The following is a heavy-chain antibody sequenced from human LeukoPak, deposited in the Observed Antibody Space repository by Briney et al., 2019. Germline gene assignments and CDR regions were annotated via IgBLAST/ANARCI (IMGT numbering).Heavy chain of an antibody. J-gene: IGHJ3*02. V-gene: IGHV1-45*02. Sequence: GSSVKVSCKASGYTFTYRYLHWVRQAPGQAVEWMGWITPFNGNTNYAQKFQDRVTITRDRSMSTAYMELSSLRSEDTAMYYCAATDPYSSGGQAKEDAFDIWGQGTMVTVSS. CDR2: ITPFNGNT. CDR1: GYTFTYRY. D-gene: IGHD6-19*01. CDR3: AATDPYSSGGQAKEDAFDI.